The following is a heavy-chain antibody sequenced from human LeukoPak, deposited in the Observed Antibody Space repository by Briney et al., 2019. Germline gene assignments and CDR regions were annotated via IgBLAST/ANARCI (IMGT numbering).Heavy chain of an antibody. D-gene: IGHD1-14*01. CDR3: AFYNRGWYFDY. Sequence: SETLSLTCAVSGDSITSSNWWSWDRQPPGKGLEWIGEIWHSGSTNYNPSLRSRVAISVDKSKNQFSLKLSSVTAADTAMYYCAFYNRGWYFDYWGQGTLVTVSS. CDR2: IWHSGST. J-gene: IGHJ4*02. V-gene: IGHV4-4*02. CDR1: GDSITSSNW.